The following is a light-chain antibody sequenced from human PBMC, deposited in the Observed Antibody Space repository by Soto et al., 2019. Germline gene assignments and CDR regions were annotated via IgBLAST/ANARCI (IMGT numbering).Light chain of an antibody. CDR2: DVS. CDR1: SSDVGGYNY. V-gene: IGLV2-14*03. Sequence: QSALTQPASVSGSPGQSITISCTGTSSDVGGYNYVSWYQHHPGKAPKLMIYDVSNRPSGVSNRFSGSKTGNTASLTISGLQPEDEADYYCTSYTPSNTRQIVSETGTKVTVL. CDR3: TSYTPSNTRQIV. J-gene: IGLJ1*01.